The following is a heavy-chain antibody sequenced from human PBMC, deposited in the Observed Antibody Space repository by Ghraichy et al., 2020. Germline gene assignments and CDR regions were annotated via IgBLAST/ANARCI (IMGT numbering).Heavy chain of an antibody. CDR3: TTYSDSGTTWLDP. J-gene: IGHJ5*02. Sequence: GGSLRLSCTAPGLTFSGSAMHWVRQASGKGLEWIGRIRSKANNYATAYAASVKGRFTISRDDSENMASLQMNSLKSEDTAMYYCTTYSDSGTTWLDPWGQGTLVTVSS. CDR2: IRSKANNYAT. D-gene: IGHD1-14*01. V-gene: IGHV3-73*01. CDR1: GLTFSGSA.